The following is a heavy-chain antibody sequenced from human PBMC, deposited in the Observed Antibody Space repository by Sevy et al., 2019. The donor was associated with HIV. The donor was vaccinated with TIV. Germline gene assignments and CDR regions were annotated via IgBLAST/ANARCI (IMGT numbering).Heavy chain of an antibody. Sequence: GGSLRLSCAASGFTFSSYAMSWVRQAPGKGLEWVSAISGSGGSTYYADSVKGRFTISRDNSKNTLYLQMNSLRAEDTAVYYCAKDRSLTLAYYYDSSGYYHTSFDYWGQGTLVTVSS. CDR2: ISGSGGST. CDR3: AKDRSLTLAYYYDSSGYYHTSFDY. V-gene: IGHV3-23*01. CDR1: GFTFSSYA. J-gene: IGHJ4*02. D-gene: IGHD3-22*01.